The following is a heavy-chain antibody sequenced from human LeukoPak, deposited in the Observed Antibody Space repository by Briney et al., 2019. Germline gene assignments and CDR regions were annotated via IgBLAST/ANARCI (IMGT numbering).Heavy chain of an antibody. Sequence: SETLSLTCTVSGGSLSSGSYYWSWIRQPPGKGLECIVVIYYSGSTNYNPSLKSRVNISVDTSNNQFSLKLRSVTAADTAVYYCARVFDSSSWYGRGHYLHLWAQGT. CDR1: GGSLSSGSYY. CDR3: ARVFDSSSWYGRGHYLHL. J-gene: IGHJ4*02. D-gene: IGHD6-13*01. V-gene: IGHV4-61*01. CDR2: IYYSGST.